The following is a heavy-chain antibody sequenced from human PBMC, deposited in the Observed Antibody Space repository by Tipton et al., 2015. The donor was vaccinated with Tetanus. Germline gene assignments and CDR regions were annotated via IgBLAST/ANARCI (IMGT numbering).Heavy chain of an antibody. Sequence: SLRLSCAASGFSFSDFYMSWIRQAPGKGLEWVSYISGTTRTIYYGDSVKGRFSISRDNSKNTLYLQMNSLRAEDTAVYFCAREETRHGYNTFDSWGQGTPVTVSS. V-gene: IGHV3-11*01. CDR3: AREETRHGYNTFDS. J-gene: IGHJ4*02. CDR1: GFSFSDFY. CDR2: ISGTTRTI. D-gene: IGHD5-24*01.